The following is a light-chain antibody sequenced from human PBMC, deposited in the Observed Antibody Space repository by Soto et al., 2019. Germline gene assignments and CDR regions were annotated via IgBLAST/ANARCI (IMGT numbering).Light chain of an antibody. CDR1: QVVSSSY. CDR3: QQYGTFPLS. J-gene: IGKJ2*01. V-gene: IGKV3-20*01. CDR2: HAS. Sequence: EIVLTQSPGTLSLSPGESATLSCRANQVVSSSYLAWYQQKPGQAPRLLIYHASDRATGVPDRFSGSGSGTDFALTITRLEPEDFALCYCQQYGTFPLSFGQGTKLEIK.